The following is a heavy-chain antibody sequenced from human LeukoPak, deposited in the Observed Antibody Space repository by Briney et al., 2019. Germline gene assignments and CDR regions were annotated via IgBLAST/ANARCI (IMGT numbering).Heavy chain of an antibody. J-gene: IGHJ4*02. V-gene: IGHV4-59*08. CDR3: ARSFHYGSGSYSYYFDY. Sequence: SETLSLTCTVSGGSIKSFYWSWIRQPPGKGLEWIGYIYYTGSTEYNPSLKSRVTISVDTSKNEFSLRLTSVTAADTAVYYCARSFHYGSGSYSYYFDYRGQGTLVTVSS. CDR1: GGSIKSFY. CDR2: IYYTGST. D-gene: IGHD3-10*01.